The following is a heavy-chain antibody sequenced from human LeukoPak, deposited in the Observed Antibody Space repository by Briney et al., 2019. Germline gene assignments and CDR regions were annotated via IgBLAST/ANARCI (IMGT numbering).Heavy chain of an antibody. CDR3: TRAPYYDRWYFDL. CDR1: GFTLSTYA. Sequence: TGTSLRLSCEASGFTLSTYAVHRVRQAPGKGLQWVAAMWYDGSNQYYADSVKGRFTISRDNSKNTLYLQMSSLKVEDTAVYYCTRAPYYDRWYFDLWGRGALVTVSS. CDR2: MWYDGSNQ. V-gene: IGHV3-30*04. J-gene: IGHJ2*01. D-gene: IGHD3-22*01.